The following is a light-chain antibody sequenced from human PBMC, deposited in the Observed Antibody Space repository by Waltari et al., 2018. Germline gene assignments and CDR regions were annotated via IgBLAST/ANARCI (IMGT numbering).Light chain of an antibody. CDR1: SSNVGTYNY. J-gene: IGLJ2*01. V-gene: IGLV2-14*03. CDR3: SSYTSSNTLI. CDR2: DVS. Sequence: QSALPQPASVSGSPGQSITISCGGTSSNVGTYNYVSWYQQHPGKAPRLMIYDVSHRPSGVANRFSGSKSGNTASLTISGLQAEDEAEYHCSSYTSSNTLIFGGGTKLTVL.